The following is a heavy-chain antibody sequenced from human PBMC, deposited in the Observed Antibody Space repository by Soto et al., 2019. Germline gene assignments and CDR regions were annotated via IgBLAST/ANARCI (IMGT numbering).Heavy chain of an antibody. D-gene: IGHD3-3*01. J-gene: IGHJ3*02. CDR1: GFTFSSYG. V-gene: IGHV3-30*18. Sequence: GGSLRLSCAASGFTFSSYGMHWVRQAPGKGLEWVAVISYDGSNKYYADSVKGRFTISRDNSKNTLYLQMNSLRAEDTAVYYCAKAYYDFWSGRLDDAFDIWGQGTMVTVSS. CDR2: ISYDGSNK. CDR3: AKAYYDFWSGRLDDAFDI.